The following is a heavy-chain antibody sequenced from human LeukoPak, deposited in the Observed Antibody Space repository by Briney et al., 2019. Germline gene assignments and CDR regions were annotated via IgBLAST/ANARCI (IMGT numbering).Heavy chain of an antibody. CDR2: ISAYNGNT. D-gene: IGHD3-10*01. J-gene: IGHJ5*02. CDR3: ARAMVRGVIPFDP. V-gene: IGHV1-18*01. Sequence: ASVKVSCKASGYTFTSYSITWVRQAPGQGLEWMGWISAYNGNTNYAQKLQGRVTMTTDTSTSTAYMELRSLRSDDTAVYYCARAMVRGVIPFDPWGQGTLVTVSS. CDR1: GYTFTSYS.